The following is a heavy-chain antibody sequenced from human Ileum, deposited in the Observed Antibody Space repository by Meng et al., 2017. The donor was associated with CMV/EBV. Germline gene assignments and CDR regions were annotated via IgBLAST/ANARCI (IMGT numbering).Heavy chain of an antibody. J-gene: IGHJ4*02. D-gene: IGHD2-2*01. CDR3: ASGFCGSTTCYREFAN. CDR1: GLIFTNYN. Sequence: GGSLRLSCAASGLIFTNYNMHWVRQAPGKGLEWVAPISTRSSSIYYADSVKGRFTISRDNAKSSLYLQMDTLRAEDTAVYYCASGFCGSTTCYREFANWGPGKLVTVSS. V-gene: IGHV3-21*01. CDR2: ISTRSSSI.